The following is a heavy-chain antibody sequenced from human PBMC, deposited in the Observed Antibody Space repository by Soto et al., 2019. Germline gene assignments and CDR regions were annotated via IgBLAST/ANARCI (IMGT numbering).Heavy chain of an antibody. Sequence: SETLSLTCTVSGGSISSYYWSWIRQPPGKGLEWIGYIYYSGSTNYNPSLKSRVTISVDTSKNQFSLKLSSVTAADTAVYYCARRYGDAFDIWGQGAMVT. V-gene: IGHV4-59*08. CDR1: GGSISSYY. J-gene: IGHJ3*02. CDR3: ARRYGDAFDI. CDR2: IYYSGST. D-gene: IGHD4-17*01.